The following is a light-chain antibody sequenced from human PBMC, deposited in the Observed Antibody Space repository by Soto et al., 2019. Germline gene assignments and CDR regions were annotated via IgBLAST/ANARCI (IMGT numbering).Light chain of an antibody. CDR1: SGHSSNA. CDR3: QTWGTGIHV. Sequence: QLVLTQSPSASASLGASVKLTCTLSSGHSSNAIAWHQQQPEKGPRYLMKLNSDGRYSKGDGIPDRFSGSSSGAERYLTISGLQSEDEADYYCQTWGTGIHVFGTGTKLTVL. CDR2: LNSDGRY. V-gene: IGLV4-69*02. J-gene: IGLJ1*01.